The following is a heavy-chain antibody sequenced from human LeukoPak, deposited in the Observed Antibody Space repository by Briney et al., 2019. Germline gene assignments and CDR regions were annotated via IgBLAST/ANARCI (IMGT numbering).Heavy chain of an antibody. CDR2: IYYSGST. J-gene: IGHJ5*02. D-gene: IGHD6-13*01. V-gene: IGHV4-30-4*08. CDR3: ARDRSGQQLDYNWFDP. Sequence: SQTLSLTCTVSGGSISGGDYYWSWIRQPPGKGLEWIGYIYYSGSTYYNPSLKSRVTISVDTSKNQFSLKLSSVTAADTAVYYCARDRSGQQLDYNWFDPWGQGTLVTVSS. CDR1: GGSISGGDYY.